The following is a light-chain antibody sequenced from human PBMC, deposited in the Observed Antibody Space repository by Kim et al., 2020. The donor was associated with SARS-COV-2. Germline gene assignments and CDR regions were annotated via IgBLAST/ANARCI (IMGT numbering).Light chain of an antibody. Sequence: DIQMTQSPSSLSASVGDRVTITCRASQSISSYLNWYLQKPGKAPKLLIYAASSLQGGVPSRFSGSGSGTDFTLTIGSLQPEDFATYYCQQSYSTPRTFGQGTKVDIK. CDR1: QSISSY. CDR2: AAS. J-gene: IGKJ1*01. CDR3: QQSYSTPRT. V-gene: IGKV1-39*01.